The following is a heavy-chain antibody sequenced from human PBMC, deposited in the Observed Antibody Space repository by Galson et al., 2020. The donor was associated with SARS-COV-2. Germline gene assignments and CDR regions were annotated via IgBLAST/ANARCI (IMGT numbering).Heavy chain of an antibody. D-gene: IGHD2-15*01. CDR2: IWYDGSNK. V-gene: IGHV3-33*01. CDR3: ARGPVVVAAESLDY. J-gene: IGHJ4*02. CDR1: GFTFSSYG. Sequence: RLSCAASGFTFSSYGMHWVRQAPGKGLEWVAVIWYDGSNKYYADSVKGRFTISRDNSKNTLYLQMNSLRAEDTAVYYCARGPVVVAAESLDYWGQGTLVTVSS.